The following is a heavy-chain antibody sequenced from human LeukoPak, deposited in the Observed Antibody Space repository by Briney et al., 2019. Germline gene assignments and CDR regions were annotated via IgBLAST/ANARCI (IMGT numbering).Heavy chain of an antibody. CDR2: ISANNGDT. CDR3: ARDELWDDAFDI. Sequence: ASVKVSCKASGYTFTKYGISWVRQAPGQGLEWMGWISANNGDTDYAQRLQGRVTLTTDTSTNTAYMELRSLRSDDTAVYYCARDELWDDAFDIWGQGTMVTVSS. CDR1: GYTFTKYG. V-gene: IGHV1-18*01. D-gene: IGHD1-26*01. J-gene: IGHJ3*02.